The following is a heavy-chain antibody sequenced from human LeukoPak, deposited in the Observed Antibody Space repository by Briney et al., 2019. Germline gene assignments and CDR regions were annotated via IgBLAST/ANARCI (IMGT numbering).Heavy chain of an antibody. CDR2: ISGSDAGT. Sequence: GGSLRLSCAASGFTFNNYAMSWVRQAPGKGLEWVSAISGSDAGTYYADSVKGRFTISRDNSKNTLYLQMNSLRAEDTAVYYCAKDRCSNGIGCYYYYMDVWGKGTTVTISS. V-gene: IGHV3-23*01. CDR3: AKDRCSNGIGCYYYYMDV. D-gene: IGHD2-8*01. CDR1: GFTFNNYA. J-gene: IGHJ6*03.